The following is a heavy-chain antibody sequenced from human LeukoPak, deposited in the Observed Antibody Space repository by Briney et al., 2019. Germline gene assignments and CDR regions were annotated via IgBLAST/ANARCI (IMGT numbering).Heavy chain of an antibody. J-gene: IGHJ5*02. Sequence: SVKVSCKASFLTSTSSVMQWVRQARGQRLEWIGWIVVGSGNTNYAQKSQERVTITRDMSTSTAYMELSSLRSEDTAVYYCAAVGIVGAPWGQGTLVTVSS. CDR1: FLTSTSSV. CDR2: IVVGSGNT. D-gene: IGHD1-26*01. V-gene: IGHV1-58*02. CDR3: AAVGIVGAP.